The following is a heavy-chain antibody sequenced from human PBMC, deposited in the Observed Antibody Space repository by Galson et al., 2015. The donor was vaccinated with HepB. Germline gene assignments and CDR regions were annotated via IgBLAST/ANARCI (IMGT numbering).Heavy chain of an antibody. CDR1: GFTFSSHG. V-gene: IGHV3-33*07. CDR2: IWFEGTTK. Sequence: SLRLSCAASGFTFSSHGMYWVRQAPGKGLEWVAVIWFEGTTKYYADSVKGRFIISRDNSKNTQYLQMNSLRAEDTAVYYCARGHGVGTTGLSDSWGQGTLVTVSS. J-gene: IGHJ4*02. D-gene: IGHD1-1*01. CDR3: ARGHGVGTTGLSDS.